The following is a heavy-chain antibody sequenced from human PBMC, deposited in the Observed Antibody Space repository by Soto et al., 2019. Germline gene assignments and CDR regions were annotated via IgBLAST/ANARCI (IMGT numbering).Heavy chain of an antibody. J-gene: IGHJ6*02. CDR3: ARLAAAGDYYYYYRMDV. CDR1: GGTFSSYA. D-gene: IGHD6-13*01. Sequence: QVQLVQSGAEVKKPGSSVKVSCKASGGTFSSYAISWVRQAPGQGLEWMGGIIPIFGTANYAQKFQGRVTITADECTSIAYMELSSLRSEDTAVYYCARLAAAGDYYYYYRMDVWGQGTTVTVS. CDR2: IIPIFGTA. V-gene: IGHV1-69*01.